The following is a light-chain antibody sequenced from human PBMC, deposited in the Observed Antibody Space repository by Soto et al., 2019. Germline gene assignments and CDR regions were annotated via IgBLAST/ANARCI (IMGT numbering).Light chain of an antibody. CDR3: VLYMGSGIWV. Sequence: QAVVTQEPSFSVSPGGPVTLTCGLSSGSVSTSYYPSWYQQTPGQAPRTLIYSTNTRSSGVPDRFSGSILGNKAALTITGAKADDESDYYCVLYMGSGIWVFGGGTKLTVL. CDR2: STN. J-gene: IGLJ3*02. CDR1: SGSVSTSYY. V-gene: IGLV8-61*01.